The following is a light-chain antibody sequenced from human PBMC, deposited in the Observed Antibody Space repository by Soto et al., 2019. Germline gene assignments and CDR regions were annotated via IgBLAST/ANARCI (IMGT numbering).Light chain of an antibody. J-gene: IGKJ5*01. CDR1: QTINNN. V-gene: IGKV1-39*01. CDR3: QQSYSIPPIT. Sequence: IQMTQSPSSLSASVGPRVTITCRASQTINNNLNWYQQKPGKAPKLLIYGASSLQSGVPSRFSGSGSGTEFTLTISSLQPEDFATYYCQQSYSIPPITFGQGTRLEIK. CDR2: GAS.